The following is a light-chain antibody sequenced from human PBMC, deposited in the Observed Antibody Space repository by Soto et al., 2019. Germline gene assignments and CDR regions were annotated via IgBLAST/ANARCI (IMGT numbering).Light chain of an antibody. CDR3: QQYGSSPRT. Sequence: EIVLTQSPGTLSLSPGERATLSCRAIQSVSSDYLAWYQQKHGQAPRLLIYDDSSRATGIPSRFIGSGSGNDFTLTISRLEPVDFAAYYCQQYGSSPRTFGPGTKVDIK. J-gene: IGKJ3*01. V-gene: IGKV3-20*01. CDR2: DDS. CDR1: QSVSSDY.